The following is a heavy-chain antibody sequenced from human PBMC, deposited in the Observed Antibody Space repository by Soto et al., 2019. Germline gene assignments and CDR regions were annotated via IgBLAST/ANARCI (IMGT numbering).Heavy chain of an antibody. CDR2: IKTDGSST. Sequence: EVQLVESGGGLVQPGGSLRLSCAASGFSFSAYWIHWVRQAPEKGLEWVSRIKTDGSSTDYADSVKGRFTISRDNAKNILYLPMDSLRVEDTAVYYCAKREGNTFGLFHWGQGTLVTVSS. J-gene: IGHJ4*02. D-gene: IGHD5-18*01. V-gene: IGHV3-74*01. CDR1: GFSFSAYW. CDR3: AKREGNTFGLFH.